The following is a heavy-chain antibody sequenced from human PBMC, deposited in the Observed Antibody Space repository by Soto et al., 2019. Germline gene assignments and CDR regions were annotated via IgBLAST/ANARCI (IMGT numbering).Heavy chain of an antibody. CDR3: AIDGDPTGSYSNYTFDI. CDR2: ISYDGSNK. D-gene: IGHD1-26*01. V-gene: IGHV3-30-3*01. J-gene: IGHJ3*02. Sequence: QVQLVESGGGVVQPGRSLRLSCAASGFTFSSYAMHWVRQAPGKGLEWVAVISYDGSNKYYADSVKGRFTISRDNSKNTLYLQMNSLRAEETAVYDCAIDGDPTGSYSNYTFDIWGQGTMVTVSS. CDR1: GFTFSSYA.